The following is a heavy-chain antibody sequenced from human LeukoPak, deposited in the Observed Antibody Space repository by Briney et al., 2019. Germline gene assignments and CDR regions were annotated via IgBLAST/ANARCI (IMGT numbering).Heavy chain of an antibody. D-gene: IGHD3-9*01. Sequence: ASVKVSCKAPGGTFSSYTISWVRQAPGQGLEWMGRIIPILGIANYAQKFQGRVTITADKSTSTAYMELSSLRSEDTAVYYCARVDILTGYFDYWGQGTLVTVSS. V-gene: IGHV1-69*02. CDR3: ARVDILTGYFDY. CDR1: GGTFSSYT. CDR2: IIPILGIA. J-gene: IGHJ4*02.